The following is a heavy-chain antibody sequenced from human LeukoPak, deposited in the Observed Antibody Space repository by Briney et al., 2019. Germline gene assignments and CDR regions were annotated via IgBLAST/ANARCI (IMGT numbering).Heavy chain of an antibody. Sequence: PSETLSLTCAVSGYSISSGYYWGWIRPPPGKGLEWIGSIYHSGSTYYNPSLKSRVTISVDTSKNQFSLKLSPVTAADTAVYYCARLPYYDFWSGYFWGKGTTVTVSS. D-gene: IGHD3-3*01. J-gene: IGHJ6*04. V-gene: IGHV4-38-2*01. CDR2: IYHSGST. CDR3: ARLPYYDFWSGYF. CDR1: GYSISSGYY.